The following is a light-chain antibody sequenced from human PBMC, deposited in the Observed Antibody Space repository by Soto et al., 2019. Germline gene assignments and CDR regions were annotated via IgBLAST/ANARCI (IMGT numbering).Light chain of an antibody. CDR2: HTS. V-gene: IGKV3-15*01. CDR3: QQYNIGYT. J-gene: IGKJ2*01. Sequence: EIVMTQSPATLSVSPGESATLSCRASQSISGNLAWYQQKPGLAPRLLIYHTSTRATGVPARFSGSGSGTEFSLTISSLQSEDSATYYCQQYNIGYTFGQGTRLDIK. CDR1: QSISGN.